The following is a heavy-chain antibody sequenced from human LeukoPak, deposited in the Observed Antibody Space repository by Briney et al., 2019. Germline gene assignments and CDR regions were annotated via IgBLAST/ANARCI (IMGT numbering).Heavy chain of an antibody. CDR3: ARDGAWYSSGWGWFDP. Sequence: GGPLRLSCAASGFTFSSYGMHWVRQAPGKGLEWVAVISYDGSNKYYADSVKGRFTISRDNSKNTLYLQMNSLRAEDTAVYYCARDGAWYSSGWGWFDPWGQGTLVTVSS. J-gene: IGHJ5*02. CDR1: GFTFSSYG. V-gene: IGHV3-30*19. CDR2: ISYDGSNK. D-gene: IGHD6-19*01.